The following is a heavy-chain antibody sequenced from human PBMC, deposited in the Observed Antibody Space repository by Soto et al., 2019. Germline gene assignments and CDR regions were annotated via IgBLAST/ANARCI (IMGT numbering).Heavy chain of an antibody. Sequence: SETLSLTCAVSGGSFTSNNWWTWVRQPPGQGLEWIGEIYRTGSTNYNPTLKSRVTISLDKSENQFSLKVTSLTAADTAVYYCASRDPGTSVDYWGQGTLVTVSS. J-gene: IGHJ4*02. CDR1: GGSFTSNNW. V-gene: IGHV4-4*02. CDR3: ASRDPGTSVDY. D-gene: IGHD1-7*01. CDR2: IYRTGST.